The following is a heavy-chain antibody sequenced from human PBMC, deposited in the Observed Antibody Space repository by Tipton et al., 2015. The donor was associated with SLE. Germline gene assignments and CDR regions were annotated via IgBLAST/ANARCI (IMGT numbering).Heavy chain of an antibody. D-gene: IGHD4-11*01. Sequence: GLVKPSETLSLTCTVSGGSISSSSYYWGWIRQPPGKGLEWIGSIYYSGSTYYNPSLKSRVTISVDTSKNQFSLNLSSVTAADTAFYYCARYPESNYHWFGPWGQGSLVTVSS. CDR1: GGSISSSSYY. CDR3: ARYPESNYHWFGP. CDR2: IYYSGST. J-gene: IGHJ5*02. V-gene: IGHV4-39*07.